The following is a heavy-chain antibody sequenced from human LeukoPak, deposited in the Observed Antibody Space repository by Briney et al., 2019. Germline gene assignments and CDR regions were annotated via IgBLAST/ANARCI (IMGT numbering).Heavy chain of an antibody. D-gene: IGHD3-10*01. Sequence: ESSETLSLTCTVSGGSISSYYWSWIRQPPGKGLEWIGYIYYSGYTNYNPSLKSRVTISVDTSKNQFSLKLSSVTAAGTAVYYCARTTMVRGTYYMDVWGKGTTVTISS. CDR1: GGSISSYY. J-gene: IGHJ6*03. CDR2: IYYSGYT. CDR3: ARTTMVRGTYYMDV. V-gene: IGHV4-59*01.